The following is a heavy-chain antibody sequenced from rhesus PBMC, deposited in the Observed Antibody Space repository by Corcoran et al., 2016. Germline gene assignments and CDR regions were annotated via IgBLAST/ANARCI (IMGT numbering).Heavy chain of an antibody. CDR1: GASISSNY. V-gene: IGHV4-147*01. J-gene: IGHJ4*01. D-gene: IGHD4-29*01. CDR2: IYGGSGST. CDR3: TRGSFARDDGLDY. Sequence: QVQLQESGPGLVKPSETLPLTCAVSGASISSNYWNWIRQPPGKGLEWFGYIYGGSGSTSPNPSPKSRVTISKDTSKSQFSLKLTSVTAADTAVYYCTRGSFARDDGLDYWGQGVLVTVSS.